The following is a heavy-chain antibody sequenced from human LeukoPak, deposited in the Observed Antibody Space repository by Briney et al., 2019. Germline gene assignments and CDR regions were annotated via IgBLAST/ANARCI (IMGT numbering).Heavy chain of an antibody. CDR2: ISSSSSYI. CDR3: ARESGSYYSSHFDY. D-gene: IGHD3-10*01. Sequence: GGSLRLSCAASGFTFSSYSMNWVRQAPGKGLGWVSSISSSSSYIYYADSVKGRFTISRDNAKNSLYLQMNSLRAEDTAVYYCARESGSYYSSHFDYWGQGTLVTVSS. V-gene: IGHV3-21*01. CDR1: GFTFSSYS. J-gene: IGHJ4*02.